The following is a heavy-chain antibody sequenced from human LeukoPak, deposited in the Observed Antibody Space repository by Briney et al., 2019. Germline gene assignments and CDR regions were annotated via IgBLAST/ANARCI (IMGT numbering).Heavy chain of an antibody. CDR3: AKDRDSSGYYPGY. CDR2: ISYSGDNT. J-gene: IGHJ4*02. D-gene: IGHD3-22*01. Sequence: QSGGSLRLSCAASGFDLNNYAMHWVRQAPGKGLEWVTLISYSGDNTYYADSVKGRFTFSRDKSKNTLYLQMNSLRAEDTAVYYCAKDRDSSGYYPGYWGQGTLVTVSS. CDR1: GFDLNNYA. V-gene: IGHV3-30*04.